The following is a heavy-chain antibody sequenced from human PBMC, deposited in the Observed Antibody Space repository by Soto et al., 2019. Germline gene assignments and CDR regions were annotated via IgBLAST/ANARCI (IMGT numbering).Heavy chain of an antibody. CDR3: AKYDSTTYPSYHYGVDV. Sequence: GGSLRLSCAASGFTFSSYAMTWVRQAPGRGLEWVSAISGYGGSAFYADSVEGRFTISRDNSKNTLYLQMNSLRGEDTAVYYCAKYDSTTYPSYHYGVDVWGQGTTVTVSS. D-gene: IGHD3-22*01. J-gene: IGHJ6*02. CDR2: ISGYGGSA. V-gene: IGHV3-23*01. CDR1: GFTFSSYA.